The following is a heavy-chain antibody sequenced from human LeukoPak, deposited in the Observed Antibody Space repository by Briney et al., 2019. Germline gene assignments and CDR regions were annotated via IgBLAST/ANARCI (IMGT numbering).Heavy chain of an antibody. V-gene: IGHV3-33*06. CDR3: AKISSILVVPAAPDS. D-gene: IGHD2-2*01. J-gene: IGHJ4*02. CDR1: GFTFSRFG. CDR2: IWYDGSNK. Sequence: GRSLRLSCGASGFTFSRFGMHWVRQAPGKGLEWVAVIWYDGSNKYYADSVKGRFTISRDNSKNTLYLQMNSLRAEDTAVYYCAKISSILVVPAAPDSWGQGTLVTVSS.